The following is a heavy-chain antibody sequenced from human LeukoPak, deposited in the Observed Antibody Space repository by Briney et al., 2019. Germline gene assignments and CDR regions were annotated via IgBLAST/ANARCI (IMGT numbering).Heavy chain of an antibody. V-gene: IGHV4-34*01. D-gene: IGHD3-10*01. CDR3: ARVSRLWFGELKVDC. J-gene: IGHJ4*02. CDR2: INHSGST. CDR1: GGSFSGYS. Sequence: SETLSLTCAVYGGSFSGYSWTWIRQPPGKGLEWIGEINHSGSTNYNPSLKSRVTISVDTSKNQFSLKLSSVTAADTAVYYCARVSRLWFGELKVDCWGQGTLVTVSS.